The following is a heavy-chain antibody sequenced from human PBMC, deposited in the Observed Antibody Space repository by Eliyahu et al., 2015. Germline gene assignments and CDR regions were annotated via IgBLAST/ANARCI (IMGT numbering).Heavy chain of an antibody. CDR1: GFTFSSYA. CDR2: ISSNGGST. Sequence: EVQLVESGGGLVQPGGSLRLSCAASGFTFSSYAMHWVRQAPGKGLEYVSAISSNGGSTYYANSVKGRFTISRDNSKNTLYLQMGSLRAEDMAVYYCARDSGDYEYFQHWGQGTLVTVSS. D-gene: IGHD4-17*01. CDR3: ARDSGDYEYFQH. V-gene: IGHV3-64*01. J-gene: IGHJ1*01.